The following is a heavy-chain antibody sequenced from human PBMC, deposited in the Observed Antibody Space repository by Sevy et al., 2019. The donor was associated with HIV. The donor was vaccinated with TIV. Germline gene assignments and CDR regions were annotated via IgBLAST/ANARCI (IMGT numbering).Heavy chain of an antibody. CDR2: IRPDGSDK. V-gene: IGHV3-7*01. D-gene: IGHD1-26*01. CDR3: ARGVGLDC. Sequence: GGSLRLSCAASGFTFSPYWMTWVRQAPGKGLEWVANIRPDGSDKYYVDSVKGRFTISRDNAKNSLYLQMNSLRADDTAMYYCARGVGLDCWGEGALVTVSS. CDR1: GFTFSPYW. J-gene: IGHJ4*02.